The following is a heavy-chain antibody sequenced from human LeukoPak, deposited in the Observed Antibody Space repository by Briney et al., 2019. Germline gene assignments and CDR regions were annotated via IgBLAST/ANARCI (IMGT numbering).Heavy chain of an antibody. CDR3: ARDNNRKDDS. CDR2: ISNNGGGI. CDR1: GFPFSSYE. D-gene: IGHD1-14*01. J-gene: IGHJ5*02. V-gene: IGHV3-48*03. Sequence: GALLLSCAASGFPFSSYEMNWVRQAPGKGLEWVSYISNNGGGIYYADSVKGRFTISRDNAKTSLYLQMNSLRAEDTAVYYCARDNNRKDDSWGQGTLVTVSS.